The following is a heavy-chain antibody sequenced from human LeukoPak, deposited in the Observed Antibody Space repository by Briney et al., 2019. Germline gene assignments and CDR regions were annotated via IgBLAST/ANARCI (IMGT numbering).Heavy chain of an antibody. CDR3: AREDTSSGWYNFDY. CDR1: GFTFTLYG. J-gene: IGHJ4*02. V-gene: IGHV3-33*01. Sequence: GGSLRLSCAASGFTFTLYGVHWVRQAPGKGLEWVAVIWYDGSYKFYADSVKGRLTISRDNSQNTLYLQMNTLRAEDTAVYYCAREDTSSGWYNFDYWGQGTLVTVSS. CDR2: IWYDGSYK. D-gene: IGHD6-19*01.